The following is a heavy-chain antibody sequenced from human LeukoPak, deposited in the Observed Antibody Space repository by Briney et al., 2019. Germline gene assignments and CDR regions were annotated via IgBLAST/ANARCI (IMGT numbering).Heavy chain of an antibody. Sequence: PSETLSLTCTVSGGSLSSGGYYWRWIRQHPGKGLEWIGYIYYSGSTYYNPSLKSRVTISVDTSKNQFSLKLSSVTAADTAVYYCARDQSGYGWFDPWGQGTLVTVSS. CDR1: GGSLSSGGYY. CDR3: ARDQSGYGWFDP. J-gene: IGHJ5*02. CDR2: IYYSGST. D-gene: IGHD5-12*01. V-gene: IGHV4-31*03.